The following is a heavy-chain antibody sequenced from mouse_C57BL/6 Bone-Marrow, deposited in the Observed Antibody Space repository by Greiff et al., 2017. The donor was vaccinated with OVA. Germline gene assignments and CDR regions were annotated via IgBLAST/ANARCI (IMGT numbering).Heavy chain of an antibody. CDR1: GYTFTSYW. CDR3: ARECPFDY. Sequence: QVQLQQPGAELVMPGASVKLSCKASGYTFTSYWMHWVKQRPGQGLEWIGEIDPSDSYTNYNQKFKGKSTLTVDKSSSTAYMQLSSLTSEDSAVYYCARECPFDYWGQGTTLTVSS. V-gene: IGHV1-69*01. CDR2: IDPSDSYT. J-gene: IGHJ2*01.